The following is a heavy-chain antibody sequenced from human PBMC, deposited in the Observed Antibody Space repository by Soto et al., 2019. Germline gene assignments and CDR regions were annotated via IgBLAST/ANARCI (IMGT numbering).Heavy chain of an antibody. V-gene: IGHV4-59*01. D-gene: IGHD2-8*01. CDR3: ARGGGVLMVYAMGWFDP. Sequence: PSETLSLTCAVSGGSISSYYWSWIRQPPGKGLEWIGYIYYSGSTNYNPSLESRVTISVDTSKNQFSLKLSSVTAADTAVYYCARGGGVLMVYAMGWFDPWGQGTLVTVSS. CDR1: GGSISSYY. J-gene: IGHJ5*02. CDR2: IYYSGST.